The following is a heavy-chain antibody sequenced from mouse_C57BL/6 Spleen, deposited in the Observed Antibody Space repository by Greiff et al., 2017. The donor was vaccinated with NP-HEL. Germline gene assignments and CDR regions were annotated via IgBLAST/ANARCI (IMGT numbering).Heavy chain of an antibody. CDR1: GFTFSDYY. Sequence: VQLKESEGGLVQPGSSMKLSCTASGFTFSDYYMAWVRQVPEKGLEWVANINYDGSSTYYLDSLKSRFIISRDNAKNILYLQMSRLKSEDTATDYCAREDDYEGDYFDYWGQGTTLTVSS. V-gene: IGHV5-16*01. J-gene: IGHJ2*01. D-gene: IGHD2-4*01. CDR3: AREDDYEGDYFDY. CDR2: INYDGSST.